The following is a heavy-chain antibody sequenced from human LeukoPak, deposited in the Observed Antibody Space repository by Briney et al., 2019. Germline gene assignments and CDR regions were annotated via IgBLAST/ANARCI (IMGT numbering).Heavy chain of an antibody. Sequence: SGPTLVKPTQTLTLTCTFSGFSLSTSGMCVSWIRQPPGKALEWLARIDWDDDQYYSTSLKTRLTISKDTSKNQVVLTMTNMDPVDTATYYCARIPSAFYSSSSDYYFDYWGQGTLVTVSS. D-gene: IGHD6-6*01. CDR3: ARIPSAFYSSSSDYYFDY. CDR1: GFSLSTSGMC. J-gene: IGHJ4*02. V-gene: IGHV2-70*11. CDR2: IDWDDDQ.